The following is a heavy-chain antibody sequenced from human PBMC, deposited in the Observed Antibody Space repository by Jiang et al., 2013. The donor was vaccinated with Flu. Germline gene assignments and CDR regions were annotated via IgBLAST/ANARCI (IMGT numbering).Heavy chain of an antibody. CDR3: VSLGNYYAMDV. V-gene: IGHV3-7*03. CDR2: IKQDGSEK. CDR1: GLTFSNNW. Sequence: QLVESGGGLVQSGGSLSLSCRVSGLTFSNNWMTWVRQAPGKGLEWVANIKQDGSEKYYVDSVKGRFTISRDNAENALYLQMNSLRVEDTAIYYCVSLGNYYAMDVWGQGTTVTVSS. J-gene: IGHJ6*02.